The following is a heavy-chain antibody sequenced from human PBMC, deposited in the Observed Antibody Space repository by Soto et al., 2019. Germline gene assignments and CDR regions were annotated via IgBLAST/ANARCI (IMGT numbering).Heavy chain of an antibody. V-gene: IGHV4-59*01. D-gene: IGHD5-12*01. CDR3: ARLQRELIVATIYRTYYVDV. CDR1: GGSISSYY. J-gene: IGHJ6*03. Sequence: SETLSLTCTVSGGSISSYYWSWIRQPPGKGLEWIGCIYYSGSTNYNPSLKSRVTISVDTSKNQFSLKLSSVTAADTAVYYCARLQRELIVATIYRTYYVDVWGKGTTVTVS. CDR2: IYYSGST.